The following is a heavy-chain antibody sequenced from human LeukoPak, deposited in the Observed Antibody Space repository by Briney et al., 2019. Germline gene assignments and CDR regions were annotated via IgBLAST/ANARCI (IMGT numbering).Heavy chain of an antibody. Sequence: SETLSLTCTVSGGSISSYYWSWIRQPPGKGLEWNGYIYYSGSTNYNPSLKSRVTISVDTSKNQFSLKLSSVTAADTAVYYCARLSREGNYYYGMDVWGQGTTVTVSS. D-gene: IGHD1-26*01. V-gene: IGHV4-59*01. CDR1: GGSISSYY. CDR3: ARLSREGNYYYGMDV. J-gene: IGHJ6*02. CDR2: IYYSGST.